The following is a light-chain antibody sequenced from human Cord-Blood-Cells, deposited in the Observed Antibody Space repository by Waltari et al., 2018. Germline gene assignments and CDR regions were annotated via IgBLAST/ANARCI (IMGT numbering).Light chain of an antibody. CDR3: QQYYSTPYT. Sequence: DIVMTQSPDSLAVSLGERATIHCKPSQNVLYSSNNKNYLAWYQQKPGQPPKLLIYGASTRESGVPDRFSGSGSGTDFTLTISSLQAEDVAVYYCQQYYSTPYTFGQGTKLEIK. CDR2: GAS. J-gene: IGKJ2*01. V-gene: IGKV4-1*01. CDR1: QNVLYSSNNKNY.